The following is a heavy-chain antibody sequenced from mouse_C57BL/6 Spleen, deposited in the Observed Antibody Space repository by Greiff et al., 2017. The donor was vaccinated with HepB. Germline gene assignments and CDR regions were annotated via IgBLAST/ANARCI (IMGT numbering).Heavy chain of an antibody. CDR1: GFSLTSYG. CDR2: IWSGGST. J-gene: IGHJ4*01. Sequence: VQLQQSGPGLVQPSQSLSITCTVSGFSLTSYGVHWVRQSPGKGLEWLGVIWSGGSTDYNAAFISRLSISKDNSKSQVFFKMNSLQADDTAIYYCAREGLPYYYAMDYWGQGTSVTVSS. V-gene: IGHV2-2*01. CDR3: AREGLPYYYAMDY. D-gene: IGHD3-1*01.